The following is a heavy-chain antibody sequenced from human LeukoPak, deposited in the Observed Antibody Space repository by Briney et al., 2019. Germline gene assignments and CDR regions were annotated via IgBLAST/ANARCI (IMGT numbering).Heavy chain of an antibody. V-gene: IGHV4-59*01. CDR1: GGSISSYY. CDR3: ARGSVAALDY. Sequence: SETLSLTCTVSGGSISSYYWSWMRQPPGKGLEWIGYIYYSGSTNYNPSLKSRVTISVDTSKNQFSLKLSSVTAADTAVYYCARGSVAALDYWGQGTLVTVSS. D-gene: IGHD2-15*01. J-gene: IGHJ4*02. CDR2: IYYSGST.